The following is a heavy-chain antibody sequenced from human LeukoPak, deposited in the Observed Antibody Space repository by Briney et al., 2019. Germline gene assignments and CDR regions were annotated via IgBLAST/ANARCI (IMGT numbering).Heavy chain of an antibody. V-gene: IGHV4-34*01. Sequence: SETLSLTCAVYGGSFSGYYWSWIRQPPGKGLEWIGEINHSGSTNYNPSLKSRVPISVDTSKNQFSLKLSSVTAADTAVYYCARVSSIVVVVAATNYFDYWGQGTLVTVSS. CDR2: INHSGST. CDR3: ARVSSIVVVVAATNYFDY. J-gene: IGHJ4*02. CDR1: GGSFSGYY. D-gene: IGHD2-15*01.